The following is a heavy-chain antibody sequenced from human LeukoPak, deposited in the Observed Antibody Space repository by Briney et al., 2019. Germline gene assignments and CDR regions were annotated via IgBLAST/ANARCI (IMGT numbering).Heavy chain of an antibody. V-gene: IGHV4-39*01. CDR2: IYYSGST. J-gene: IGHJ3*02. Sequence: SETLSLTCTVSGGSISSSSYYWGWIRQPPGTGLEWIGSIYYSGSTYYNPSLKSRVTISVDTSKNQSSLKLSSVTAADTAVYYCARLDYGDYDAFDIWGQGTMVTVSS. D-gene: IGHD4-17*01. CDR1: GGSISSSSYY. CDR3: ARLDYGDYDAFDI.